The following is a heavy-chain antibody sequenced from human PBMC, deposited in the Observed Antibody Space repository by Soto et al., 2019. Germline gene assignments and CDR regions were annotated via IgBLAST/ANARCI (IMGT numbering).Heavy chain of an antibody. D-gene: IGHD2-21*01. CDR1: GGTFSTYT. V-gene: IGHV1-69*02. CDR2: IIPVLHKA. J-gene: IGHJ4*02. Sequence: QVQLVQSGAEVKKPGSSVKVSCKTSGGTFSTYTLSWVRQAPGQELEWMGRIIPVLHKADYAQRFQGRLTITADRSTSTANMERSSVSSEDTAIYYCARGATAGDSAVQYWGQGTLVSVSS. CDR3: ARGATAGDSAVQY.